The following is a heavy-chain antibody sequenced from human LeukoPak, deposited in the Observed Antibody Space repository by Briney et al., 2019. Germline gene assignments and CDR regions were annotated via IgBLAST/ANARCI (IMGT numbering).Heavy chain of an antibody. CDR2: LNEDGTVK. Sequence: GGSLRLSCAASGFSFTTNWMHWVRQTPGKRLEWVAELNEDGTVKYYVDSVKGRFTISRDNAKNSLYLQMNRLRAEHTGVYFCANVPRSTVSYWGRGTLVTVSS. D-gene: IGHD2-15*01. J-gene: IGHJ4*02. V-gene: IGHV3-7*01. CDR3: ANVPRSTVSY. CDR1: GFSFTTNW.